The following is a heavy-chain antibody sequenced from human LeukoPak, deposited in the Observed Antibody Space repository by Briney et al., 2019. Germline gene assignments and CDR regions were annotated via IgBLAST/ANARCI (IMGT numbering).Heavy chain of an antibody. D-gene: IGHD2-21*01. CDR2: ISGSGGRT. Sequence: GGSLRLPCAASGFTFSSYGMSWVRQAPGKGLEWVSAISGSGGRTYYADSVKGRVTISRDNSKNTLYLQMNSLRAEDTAVYYCAKEVSIISRGLDYWGQGILVTVSS. CDR3: AKEVSIISRGLDY. CDR1: GFTFSSYG. J-gene: IGHJ4*02. V-gene: IGHV3-23*01.